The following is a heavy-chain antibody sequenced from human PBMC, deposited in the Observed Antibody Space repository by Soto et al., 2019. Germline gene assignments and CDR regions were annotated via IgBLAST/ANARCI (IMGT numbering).Heavy chain of an antibody. CDR1: GGSISSYY. V-gene: IGHV4-59*01. CDR2: MYDNGNT. CDR3: ARTGRIAIFGVVTEFDP. Sequence: SETLSLTCTVSGGSISSYYWSWIRQPPGKGLEWIGYMYDNGNTNFNPSLKSRAIISVDTSKNQLSLRLSSVTAADTAVYYCARTGRIAIFGVVTEFDPWGPGTLVTVSS. D-gene: IGHD3-3*01. J-gene: IGHJ5*02.